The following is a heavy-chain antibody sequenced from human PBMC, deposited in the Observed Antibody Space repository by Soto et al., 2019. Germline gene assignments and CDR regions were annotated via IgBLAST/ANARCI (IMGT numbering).Heavy chain of an antibody. D-gene: IGHD5-18*01. CDR3: ASGSLDTAMVTAWFDP. J-gene: IGHJ5*02. CDR1: GGSISSGGYY. Sequence: QVQLQESGPGLVKPSQTLSLTCTVSGGSISSGGYYWSWIRQHPGKGLEWIGYIYYSGSTYYNPSLKSRVTISVDTSKNQFSLKLSSVTAADTAVYYCASGSLDTAMVTAWFDPWGQGTLVTVSS. CDR2: IYYSGST. V-gene: IGHV4-31*03.